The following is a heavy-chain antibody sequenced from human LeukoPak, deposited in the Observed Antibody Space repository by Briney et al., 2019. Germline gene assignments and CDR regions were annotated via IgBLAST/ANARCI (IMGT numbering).Heavy chain of an antibody. V-gene: IGHV1-2*02. CDR2: INPNSGGT. CDR1: GYTFTGYY. Sequence: GASVKVSCKASGYTFTGYYMHWVRQAPGQGLEWMGWINPNSGGTNYAQKFQGRVTMTRDTSISTAYMELSRLRSDDTAVYYCARGSLLYYYDSSGYYPTRGYYYYGMDVWGQGTTVTVSS. CDR3: ARGSLLYYYDSSGYYPTRGYYYYGMDV. J-gene: IGHJ6*02. D-gene: IGHD3-22*01.